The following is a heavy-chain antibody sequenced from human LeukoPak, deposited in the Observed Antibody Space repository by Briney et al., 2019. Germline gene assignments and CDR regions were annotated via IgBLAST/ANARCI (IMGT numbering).Heavy chain of an antibody. Sequence: GGSLRLSCAASGFTFSSYEMNWVRQAPGKGLEWVSYISSSGSTIYYADSVKGRFTISRDNAKNSLYLQMNSLRAEDTAVYYFARVDYYDSSVLPDYWGQGTLVTVSS. CDR1: GFTFSSYE. CDR3: ARVDYYDSSVLPDY. J-gene: IGHJ4*02. CDR2: ISSSGSTI. V-gene: IGHV3-48*03. D-gene: IGHD3-22*01.